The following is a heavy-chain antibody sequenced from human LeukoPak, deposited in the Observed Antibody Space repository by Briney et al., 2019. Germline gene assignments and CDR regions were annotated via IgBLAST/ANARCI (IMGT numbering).Heavy chain of an antibody. CDR2: IYPADSDT. CDR1: GYRFTSYW. V-gene: IGHV5-51*01. Sequence: GESLRISCKGSGYRFTSYWIGWVRQMPGKGLEWMGIIYPADSDTKYSPSFQGQVTISADKSISTAYLQWSSLKASDTAMYYCARLKPTVTTFFDYWGQGTLVTVSS. CDR3: ARLKPTVTTFFDY. J-gene: IGHJ4*02. D-gene: IGHD4-17*01.